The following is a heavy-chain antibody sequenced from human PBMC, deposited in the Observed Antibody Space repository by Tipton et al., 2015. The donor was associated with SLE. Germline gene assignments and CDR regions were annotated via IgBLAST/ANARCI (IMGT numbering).Heavy chain of an antibody. D-gene: IGHD5-12*01. CDR1: GGSFSDYY. Sequence: TLSLTCAVYGGSFSDYYWGWIRQTPGEGLEWIGEINHTGGTNYNPSLESRVTMSVDTSKNQFSLKLSSVTAADSAVYYCANDYGGSRGYDNCFDPWGQGILVTVSS. J-gene: IGHJ5*02. V-gene: IGHV4-34*10. CDR3: ANDYGGSRGYDNCFDP. CDR2: INHTGGT.